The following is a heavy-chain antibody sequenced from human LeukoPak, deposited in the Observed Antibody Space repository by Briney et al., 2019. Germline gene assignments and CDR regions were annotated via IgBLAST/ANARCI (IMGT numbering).Heavy chain of an antibody. CDR1: GGSISSYY. V-gene: IGHV4-59*12. J-gene: IGHJ4*02. CDR3: ARVPNCGGDCYYPPYFDY. D-gene: IGHD2-21*02. CDR2: IYYSGST. Sequence: SETLSLTCTVSGGSISSYYWSWIRQPPGKGLEWIGYIYYSGSTNYNPSLKSRVTISVDTSKNQFSLKLSSVTAADTAVYYCARVPNCGGDCYYPPYFDYWGQGTLVTVSS.